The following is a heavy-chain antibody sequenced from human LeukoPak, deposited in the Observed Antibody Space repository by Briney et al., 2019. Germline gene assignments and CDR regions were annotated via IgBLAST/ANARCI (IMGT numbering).Heavy chain of an antibody. D-gene: IGHD6-13*01. CDR2: INHSGST. CDR1: GGSFSGYY. J-gene: IGHJ4*02. V-gene: IGHV4-34*01. Sequence: SETLSLTCAVYGGSFSGYYWSWIRQPPGKGLEWIGEINHSGSTNYNPSLKSRVTISVDTSKNQFSLKLSSVTAADTAVYYCARSPLSSSWYPNKADYWGQGTLVTVSS. CDR3: ARSPLSSSWYPNKADY.